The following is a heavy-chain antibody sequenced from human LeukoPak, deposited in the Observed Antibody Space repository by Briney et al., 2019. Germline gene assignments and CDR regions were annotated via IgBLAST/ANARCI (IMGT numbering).Heavy chain of an antibody. V-gene: IGHV3-43*02. CDR1: GLNFADYA. CDR3: AKESGKFDY. CDR2: ISADGGTT. Sequence: GGSLRLSCVVSGLNFADYAMHWVRQPPGKGLEWVSLISADGGTTFSADSVKGRFTIARDNSKNSLYLQMNSLRSEDTAMYSCAKESGKFDYWGQGTLVAVST. J-gene: IGHJ4*02.